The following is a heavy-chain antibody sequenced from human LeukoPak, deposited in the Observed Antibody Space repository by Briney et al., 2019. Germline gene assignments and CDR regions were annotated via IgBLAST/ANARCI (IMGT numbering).Heavy chain of an antibody. CDR3: ARAGYYDILTGYYNTLWFDP. J-gene: IGHJ5*02. CDR2: IYYSGST. Sequence: SQTLSLTCTVSGGSISSHYWSWIRQPPGKGLEWIGYIYYSGSTNYNPSLKSRVTISVDTSKNQFSLKLSSVTAADTAVYYCARAGYYDILTGYYNTLWFDPWGQGTLVTVSS. D-gene: IGHD3-9*01. V-gene: IGHV4-59*11. CDR1: GGSISSHY.